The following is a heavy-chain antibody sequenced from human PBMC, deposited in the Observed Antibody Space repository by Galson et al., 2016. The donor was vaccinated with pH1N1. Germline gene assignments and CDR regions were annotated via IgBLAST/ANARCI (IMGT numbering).Heavy chain of an antibody. V-gene: IGHV1-3*04. D-gene: IGHD3-10*01. CDR2: LNTGNRNT. J-gene: IGHJ4*02. CDR1: GYTFTTYA. Sequence: SVKVSCKASGYTFTTYAVHWVRQAPGQRLEWMGWLNTGNRNTKYSQKFQDRVTITRDTSASTAYMELSSLRSEDTAVYYCACMVRGDYFDYWGQGTLVTVSS. CDR3: ACMVRGDYFDY.